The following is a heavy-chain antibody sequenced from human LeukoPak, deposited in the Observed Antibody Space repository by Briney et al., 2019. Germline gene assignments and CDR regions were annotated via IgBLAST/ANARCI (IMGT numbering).Heavy chain of an antibody. CDR3: IYPEVHS. CDR1: GFNFDDYG. D-gene: IGHD1-14*01. V-gene: IGHV3-20*04. J-gene: IGHJ4*02. CDR2: ISWNGVTT. Sequence: GGSLRLSCAASGFNFDDYGMNWVRQVPGKGLEWVSGISWNGVTTTYADSVKGRFTISRDNSKNTLYLQMNSLRAEDTAVYYCIYPEVHSWGQGTLVTVSS.